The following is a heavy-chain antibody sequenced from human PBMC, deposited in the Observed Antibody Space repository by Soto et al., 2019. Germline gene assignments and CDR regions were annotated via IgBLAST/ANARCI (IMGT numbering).Heavy chain of an antibody. CDR1: GFTFNDYR. Sequence: EVQLVESGGGLVQPGGSLRLSCVVSGFTFNDYRMHWVRQAPGKGLVWVANINRDASVINYVDAVKGRFTISRDNARNTLYLQMNNLRAEDKTVYSCTRFPSFDYWGQGTLVSVSS. CDR2: INRDASVI. J-gene: IGHJ4*02. CDR3: TRFPSFDY. V-gene: IGHV3-74*01.